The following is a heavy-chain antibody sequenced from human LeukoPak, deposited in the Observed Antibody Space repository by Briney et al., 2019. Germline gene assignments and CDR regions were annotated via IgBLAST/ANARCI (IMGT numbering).Heavy chain of an antibody. D-gene: IGHD2-21*02. CDR2: IKQEGSEK. J-gene: IGHJ1*01. V-gene: IGHV3-7*01. Sequence: PGGSLRLSCAASGFTFSSYWMSWGRQAPGKGLGWVANIKQEGSEKYYVDSVKGRFTISRDNAKSTVHLQMNRLRVEDTAVYYCTREGSGVVTLDHWGQGTLVTVSS. CDR3: TREGSGVVTLDH. CDR1: GFTFSSYW.